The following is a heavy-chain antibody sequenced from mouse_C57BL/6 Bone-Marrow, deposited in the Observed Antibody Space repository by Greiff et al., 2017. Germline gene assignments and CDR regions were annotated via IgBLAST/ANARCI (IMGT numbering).Heavy chain of an antibody. CDR2: IDPNSGGT. Sequence: QVQLQQPGAELVKPGASVKLSCKASGYTFTSYWMHWVKQRPGRGLEWIGRIDPNSGGTKYNEKFKSKATLTVDKPYSTAYMQLSSLTSEDSAVYYCAKNYGSSSYYYAMDYWGQGTSVTVSS. D-gene: IGHD1-1*01. CDR1: GYTFTSYW. CDR3: AKNYGSSSYYYAMDY. V-gene: IGHV1-72*01. J-gene: IGHJ4*01.